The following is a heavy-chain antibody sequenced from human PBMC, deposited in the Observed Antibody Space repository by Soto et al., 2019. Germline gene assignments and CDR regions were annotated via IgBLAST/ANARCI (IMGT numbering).Heavy chain of an antibody. D-gene: IGHD6-19*01. CDR3: ARRVGQWLEVDRDWYFDL. V-gene: IGHV3-21*01. Sequence: EVQLVESGGGLVKPGGSLRLSCAASGFTFSSYSMNWVRQAPGKGLEWASSISSSSSYIYYADSVKGRFTTSRDNAKNSLYLQMNSLRAEDTAVYSCARRVGQWLEVDRDWYFDLWGRGTLVTVSS. J-gene: IGHJ2*01. CDR2: ISSSSSYI. CDR1: GFTFSSYS.